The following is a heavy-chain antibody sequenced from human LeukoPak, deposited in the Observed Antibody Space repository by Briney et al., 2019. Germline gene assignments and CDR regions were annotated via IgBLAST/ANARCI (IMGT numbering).Heavy chain of an antibody. V-gene: IGHV3-7*01. CDR3: AGERACSSTSCYSGAFDI. CDR1: GFTFSSYW. J-gene: IGHJ3*02. CDR2: IKQDGSEK. D-gene: IGHD2-2*01. Sequence: GGSLRLSCAASGFTFSSYWMSWVRQAPGKGLEWVANIKQDGSEKYYVDSVKGRFTISRDNAKNSLYLQMNSLRAEDTAVYYCAGERACSSTSCYSGAFDIWGQGTMVTVSS.